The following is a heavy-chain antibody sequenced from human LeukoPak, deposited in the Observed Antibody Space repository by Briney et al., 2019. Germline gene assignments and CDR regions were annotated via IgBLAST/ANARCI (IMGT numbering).Heavy chain of an antibody. J-gene: IGHJ5*02. D-gene: IGHD2-2*01. CDR2: IKAGNGNT. V-gene: IGHV1-3*01. CDR3: AGGYCSSTSCYAFSNWFDP. Sequence: ASVKVSCKASGYTFTRYAMHRVRQAPGHRLEGMGWIKAGNGNTKYSQKFQGRVTITRDTSASTAYMELSRLRSEDTAVYYCAGGYCSSTSCYAFSNWFDPWGQGTLVTVSS. CDR1: GYTFTRYA.